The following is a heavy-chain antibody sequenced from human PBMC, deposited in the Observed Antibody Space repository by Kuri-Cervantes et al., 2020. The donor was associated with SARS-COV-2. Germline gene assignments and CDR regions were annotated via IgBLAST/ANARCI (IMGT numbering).Heavy chain of an antibody. CDR2: INPNNGAT. CDR1: GYTFTGYY. Sequence: ASVKVSCKASGYTFTGYYMHWVRQAPGQGLEWMGWINPNNGATNYLQKFEGRVTMTRDTSINTAYMKLSRLRFDDTAVYYCATSPGMWLGDGGQGTLVTVSS. D-gene: IGHD6-19*01. CDR3: ATSPGMWLGD. V-gene: IGHV1-2*02. J-gene: IGHJ4*02.